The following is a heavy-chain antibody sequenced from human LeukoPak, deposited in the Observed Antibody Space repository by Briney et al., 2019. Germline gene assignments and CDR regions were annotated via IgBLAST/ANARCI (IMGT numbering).Heavy chain of an antibody. CDR2: IYHIGST. Sequence: SETLPLTCSVSGYSINSGYYWGWIRQPPGKGLEWIGSIYHIGSTYYNPSLNSRVTISVDTSKNQFSLKLSSVTAADTAVYYCARGQYDSGSRYDIWGQGTMVTVSS. CDR3: ARGQYDSGSRYDI. CDR1: GYSINSGYY. D-gene: IGHD3-10*01. V-gene: IGHV4-38-2*02. J-gene: IGHJ3*02.